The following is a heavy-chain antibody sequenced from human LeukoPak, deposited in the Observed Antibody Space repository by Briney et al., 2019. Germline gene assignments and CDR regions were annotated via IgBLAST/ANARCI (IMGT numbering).Heavy chain of an antibody. D-gene: IGHD2-15*01. CDR3: ARGGGGYNWFDP. J-gene: IGHJ5*02. CDR2: IYYSGST. Sequence: SETLSLTCAVSGGSISSGAYSWSWIRQPPGKGLEWIGYIYYSGSTNYNPSLKSRVTISVDTSKNQFSLKLSSVTAADTAVYYCARGGGGYNWFDPWGQGTLVTVSS. V-gene: IGHV4-61*08. CDR1: GGSISSGAYS.